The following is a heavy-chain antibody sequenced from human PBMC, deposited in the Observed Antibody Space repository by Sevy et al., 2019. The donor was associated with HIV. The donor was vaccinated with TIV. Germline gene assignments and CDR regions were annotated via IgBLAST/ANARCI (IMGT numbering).Heavy chain of an antibody. CDR2: IKQDGSEK. V-gene: IGHV3-7*01. D-gene: IGHD3-10*01. J-gene: IGHJ4*02. Sequence: GGSLRLSCAASGFTFSSYWVSWVRQAPGKGLEWVANIKQDGSEKYYVDSVKGRFTISRDNAKNSLYLQMNSLRAEDTAVYYCARAGFGELLRDYFDYWGQGTLVTVSS. CDR1: GFTFSSYW. CDR3: ARAGFGELLRDYFDY.